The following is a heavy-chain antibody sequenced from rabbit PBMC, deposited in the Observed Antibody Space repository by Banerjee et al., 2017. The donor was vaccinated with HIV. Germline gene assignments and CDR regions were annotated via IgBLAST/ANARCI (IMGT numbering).Heavy chain of an antibody. CDR2: IYVGSGGST. Sequence: QSLEESGGDLVQPEGSLTLTCTASGFSFSSSYYMCWVRQAPGKGPEWIACIYVGSGGSTYYASWATGRFTISKTSSTTVTLQVTSLTAADTATYFCARRGHSGVGYLALWGQGTLVTVS. CDR1: GFSFSSSYY. J-gene: IGHJ4*01. CDR3: ARRGHSGVGYLAL. V-gene: IGHV1S40*01. D-gene: IGHD1-1*01.